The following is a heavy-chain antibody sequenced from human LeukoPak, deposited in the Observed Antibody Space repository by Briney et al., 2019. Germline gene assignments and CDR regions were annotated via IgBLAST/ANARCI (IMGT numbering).Heavy chain of an antibody. CDR2: ISYSGNT. J-gene: IGHJ3*02. D-gene: IGHD1-26*01. V-gene: IGHV4-59*08. CDR3: ARHPIVGALRAFDI. Sequence: KASETLSLTCSVSGGSISTYFWSWIRQPPGKGLEWIGYISYSGNTNYNPSLRSRITISVDTSKNQFSLKLSSLTAADTAVYYCARHPIVGALRAFDIWGQGTMVTVSS. CDR1: GGSISTYF.